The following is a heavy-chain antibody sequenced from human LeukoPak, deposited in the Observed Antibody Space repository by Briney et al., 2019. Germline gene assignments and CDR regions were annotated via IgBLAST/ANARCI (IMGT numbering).Heavy chain of an antibody. J-gene: IGHJ6*03. CDR1: GGTFSSYA. CDR2: IIPIFGTA. Sequence: SEKVSCKASGGTFSSYAISWVRQAPGQGLEWMGGIIPIFGTANCAQKFQGRVTITTDESTSTAYMELSSLRSEDTAVYYCARGAYSGSYYDYYYYMDVWGQGTLVTVSS. D-gene: IGHD1-26*01. V-gene: IGHV1-69*05. CDR3: ARGAYSGSYYDYYYYMDV.